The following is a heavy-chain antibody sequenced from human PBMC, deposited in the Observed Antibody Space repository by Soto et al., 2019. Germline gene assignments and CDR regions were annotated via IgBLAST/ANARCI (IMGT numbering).Heavy chain of an antibody. CDR2: IKEDGSEK. V-gene: IGHV3-7*03. D-gene: IGHD3-22*01. CDR3: ARGDYYDRRFDS. Sequence: PGGSLRLSCAASGFTFSSSWMNWVRQAPGKGLEWVADIKEDGSEKYYVDSLKGRFTISRDNAKNSLYLQMNSLRAEDTAVYYCARGDYYDRRFDSWGKGTLVTVSS. CDR1: GFTFSSSW. J-gene: IGHJ4*02.